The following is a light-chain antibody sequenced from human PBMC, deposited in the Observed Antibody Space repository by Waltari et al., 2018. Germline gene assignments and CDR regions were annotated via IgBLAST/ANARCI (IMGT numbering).Light chain of an antibody. CDR2: YKSDSDK. V-gene: IGLV5-45*02. J-gene: IGLJ2*01. Sequence: QAVLTQPSSLSASPGASASLTCTLRSDINVAAYRVYWFQQKPGSPPQFLLRYKSDSDKKEGLGVPSRFSGSNDASANAWILLSAGLQSEDEADYYCMIWHSSAHVAFGGGTKLTVL. CDR3: MIWHSSAHVA. CDR1: SDINVAAYR.